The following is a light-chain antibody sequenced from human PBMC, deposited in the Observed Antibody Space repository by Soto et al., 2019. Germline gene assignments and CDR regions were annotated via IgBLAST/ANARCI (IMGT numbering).Light chain of an antibody. J-gene: IGKJ1*01. CDR2: QAS. V-gene: IGKV1-5*03. CDR3: QQYNAYSQA. CDR1: ESVSRW. Sequence: DIQMTQSPSTLSASVGDRVTITCRASESVSRWLAWYTQKPGRTPKLLIYQASTLETGVPSRFSGSRSGTEFTLTISRMQPDDCATYYCQQYNAYSQAFGQGTKVEIK.